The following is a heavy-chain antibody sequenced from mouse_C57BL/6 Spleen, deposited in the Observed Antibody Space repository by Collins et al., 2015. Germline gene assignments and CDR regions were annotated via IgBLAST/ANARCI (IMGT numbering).Heavy chain of an antibody. J-gene: IGHJ2*01. CDR3: ARLYYYGHFDY. Sequence: EVKLLESGGGLVQPGGSLKLSCAASGFDFSRYWMSWVRQAPGKGLEWIGEINPDSSTINYTPSLKDKFIISRDNAKNTLYPQMSKVRSEDTALYYCARLYYYGHFDYWGQGTTLTVSS. CDR2: INPDSSTI. V-gene: IGHV4-1*02. D-gene: IGHD1-1*01. CDR1: GFDFSRYW.